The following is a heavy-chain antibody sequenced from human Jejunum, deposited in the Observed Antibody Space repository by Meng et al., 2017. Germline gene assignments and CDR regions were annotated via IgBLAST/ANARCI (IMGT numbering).Heavy chain of an antibody. J-gene: IGHJ4*02. V-gene: IGHV1-8*01. CDR2: VNPNSGQT. CDR3: ARRASDDYGYNY. Sequence: QVQLVQSGAEVRKPGASVKVSCKASGYTFTRYDINWVRQATRQGLEWMGWVNPNSGQTGYARKFQGRVTMTRSTSITTAYMELSGLRSEDTAIYYCARRASDDYGYNYWGQGTLVTVSS. D-gene: IGHD5-18*01. CDR1: GYTFTRYD.